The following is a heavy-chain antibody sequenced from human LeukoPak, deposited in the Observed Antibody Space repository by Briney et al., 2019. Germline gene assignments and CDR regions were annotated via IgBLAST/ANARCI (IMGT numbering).Heavy chain of an antibody. Sequence: GGSLRLSCAVSGITLSNYGMSWVRQAPGKGLEWVAGISDSGGRTNYADSVKGRFTISRDNPKNTLYLQMNSLRAEDTAVYYCARGYCSSTSCQYFQHWGQGTLVTVSS. V-gene: IGHV3-23*01. J-gene: IGHJ1*01. CDR3: ARGYCSSTSCQYFQH. D-gene: IGHD2-2*01. CDR1: GITLSNYG. CDR2: ISDSGGRT.